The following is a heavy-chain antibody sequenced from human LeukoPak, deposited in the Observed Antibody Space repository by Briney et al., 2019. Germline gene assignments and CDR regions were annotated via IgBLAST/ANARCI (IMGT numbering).Heavy chain of an antibody. CDR3: ASLLQLWSLGGARYYYYYSMDV. Sequence: GGSLRLSCAASGFTFSDYYMSWIRQAPGKGLEWVSYISSSGSTIYYADSVKGRFTISRDNAKNSLYLQMNSLRAEDTAVYYCASLLQLWSLGGARYYYYYSMDVWGQGTTVTVSS. V-gene: IGHV3-11*01. J-gene: IGHJ6*02. CDR1: GFTFSDYY. CDR2: ISSSGSTI. D-gene: IGHD5-18*01.